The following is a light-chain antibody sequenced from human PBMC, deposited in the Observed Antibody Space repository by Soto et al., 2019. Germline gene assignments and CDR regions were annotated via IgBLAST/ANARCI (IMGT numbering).Light chain of an antibody. Sequence: DNQMTQSPSTLSASVGDRVTITCRASQSISSWLAWYQQKPGKAPKLLIYDASSLESGVPSRFSGSGSGTDFTLTISRLEPEDFAVYYCQQYVRAPWTFGQGTKVDIK. CDR3: QQYVRAPWT. V-gene: IGKV1-5*01. J-gene: IGKJ1*01. CDR2: DAS. CDR1: QSISSW.